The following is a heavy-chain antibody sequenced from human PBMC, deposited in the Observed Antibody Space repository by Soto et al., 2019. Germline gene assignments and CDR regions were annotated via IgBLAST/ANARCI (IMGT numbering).Heavy chain of an antibody. D-gene: IGHD4-17*01. Sequence: EVQLVESGGGLVQPGGPLGLPVQASGFPSGALALNWSRRAPGRGLEWVSYISSSSSTIYYADSVKGRFTISRDNAKNSLYLQMNSLRDEDTAVYYCASGKDYAEGGYWGQGTLVTVSS. CDR3: ASGKDYAEGGY. CDR1: GFPSGALA. V-gene: IGHV3-48*02. CDR2: ISSSSSTI. J-gene: IGHJ4*02.